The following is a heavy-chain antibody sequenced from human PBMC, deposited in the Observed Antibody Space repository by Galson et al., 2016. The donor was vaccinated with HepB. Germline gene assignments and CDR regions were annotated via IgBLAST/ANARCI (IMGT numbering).Heavy chain of an antibody. CDR2: ISTTSTYT. CDR1: GFSFTSYS. CDR3: VRAFHDTSGHYWVNLDY. D-gene: IGHD3-22*01. V-gene: IGHV3-21*01. Sequence: SVRLSCAASGFSFTSYSMNWVRQAPGKGLEWVSFISTTSTYTYYADSLPGRFTISRDNAKSSLYLQMNSLRAEDTAVYYCVRAFHDTSGHYWVNLDYWGQGALVTVSS. J-gene: IGHJ4*02.